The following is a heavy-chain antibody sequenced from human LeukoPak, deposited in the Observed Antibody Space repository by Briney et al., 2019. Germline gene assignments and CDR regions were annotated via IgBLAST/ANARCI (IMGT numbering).Heavy chain of an antibody. J-gene: IGHJ4*02. CDR1: GYAFTSDD. V-gene: IGHV1-8*01. CDR3: ARGPKQQDSDY. D-gene: IGHD6-13*01. CDR2: MNHNSGNT. Sequence: ASVNLSCKASGYAFTSDDINWVRQATGQGRGWRGWMNHNSGNTGYAQKFQGRVTMTRNTSISTAYMELSSLRSADTAVYYCARGPKQQDSDYWGQGTPVTVSS.